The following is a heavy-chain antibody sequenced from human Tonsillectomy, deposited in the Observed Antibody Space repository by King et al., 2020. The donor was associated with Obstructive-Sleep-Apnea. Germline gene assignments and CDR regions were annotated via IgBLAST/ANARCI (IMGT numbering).Heavy chain of an antibody. D-gene: IGHD4-17*01. J-gene: IGHJ4*02. CDR1: GFTFSNYW. V-gene: IGHV3-7*01. CDR2: IKQDGGEK. Sequence: QLVQSGGGLVQPGGSLRLSCTVSGFTFSNYWMTWVRQAPGKGLEWVANIKQDGGEKYYVDSVKGRFTISRDNAKNSLYLQMNSLRAEEQAVCSCARDRPRDDYGDLHEVYWGQGTLVTVSS. CDR3: ARDRPRDDYGDLHEVY.